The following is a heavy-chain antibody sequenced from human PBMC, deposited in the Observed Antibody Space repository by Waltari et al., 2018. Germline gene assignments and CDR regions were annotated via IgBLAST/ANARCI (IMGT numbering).Heavy chain of an antibody. V-gene: IGHV4-39*07. CDR3: ARRVGSSPYFDY. CDR1: GGSISSSSYY. J-gene: IGHJ4*02. CDR2: IYYSGST. Sequence: QLQLQESGPGLVKPSETLSLTCTVSGGSISSSSYYWGWIRQPPGKGLEWIGSIYYSGSTYYNPSLKSRVTISVDTSKNQFSLKLSSVTAADTAVYYCARRVGSSPYFDYWGQGTLVTVSS. D-gene: IGHD1-26*01.